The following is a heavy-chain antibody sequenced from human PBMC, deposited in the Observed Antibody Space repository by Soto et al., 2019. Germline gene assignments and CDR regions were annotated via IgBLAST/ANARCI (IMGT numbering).Heavy chain of an antibody. D-gene: IGHD1-20*01. J-gene: IGHJ3*01. Sequence: QLQLQESGPGLVKPAETLSLKCAVSGGSVSSGNYFWGWIRQPPGKGLEWIRNIYYNGDTYYSPSLKSRVTMSVDTAQNQFSLRLTSVTAADTAVYCCARRLIDNWFEGHAFDFWGRGTLVTVPS. CDR3: ARRLIDNWFEGHAFDF. CDR1: GGSVSSGNYF. V-gene: IGHV4-39*01. CDR2: IYYNGDT.